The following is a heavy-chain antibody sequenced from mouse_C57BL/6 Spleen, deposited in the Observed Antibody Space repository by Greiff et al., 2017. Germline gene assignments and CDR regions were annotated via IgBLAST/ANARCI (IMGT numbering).Heavy chain of an antibody. D-gene: IGHD4-1*01. CDR2: IDPETGGT. Sequence: VQLQESGAELVRPGASVTLSCKASGYTFTDYEMHWVKQTPVHGLEWIGAIDPETGGTAYNQKFKGKAILTADKSSSTAYMELRSLTSEDSAVYYCTRETNLYYFDYWGQGTTLTVSS. CDR1: GYTFTDYE. V-gene: IGHV1-15*01. J-gene: IGHJ2*01. CDR3: TRETNLYYFDY.